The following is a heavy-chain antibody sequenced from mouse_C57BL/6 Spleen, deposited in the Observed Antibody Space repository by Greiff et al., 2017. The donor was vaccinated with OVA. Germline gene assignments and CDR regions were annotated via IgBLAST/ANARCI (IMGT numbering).Heavy chain of an antibody. CDR2: IHPNSGST. Sequence: QVQLKQPGAELVKPGASVKLSCKASGYTFTSYWMHWVKQRPGQGLEWIGMIHPNSGSTNYNEKFKSKATLTVDKSSSTAYMQLSSLTSEDSAVYYCAKGYDEGNYWYFDVWGTGTTVTVSS. J-gene: IGHJ1*03. CDR3: AKGYDEGNYWYFDV. D-gene: IGHD2-2*01. V-gene: IGHV1-64*01. CDR1: GYTFTSYW.